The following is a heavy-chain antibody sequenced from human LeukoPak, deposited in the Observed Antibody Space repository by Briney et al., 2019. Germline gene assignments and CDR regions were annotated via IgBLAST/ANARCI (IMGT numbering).Heavy chain of an antibody. CDR1: GYTFTGHH. CDR2: INPNSGGT. V-gene: IGHV1-2*02. Sequence: ASVKVSCRASGYTFTGHHMHWVRQAPGQGLEWMGWINPNSGGTKYAQKFQGRVTLTRDTSISTAYMELSRLRCDDTAVYYCARSYDFWSGPPFDPWGQGTLVTVSS. D-gene: IGHD3-3*01. CDR3: ARSYDFWSGPPFDP. J-gene: IGHJ5*02.